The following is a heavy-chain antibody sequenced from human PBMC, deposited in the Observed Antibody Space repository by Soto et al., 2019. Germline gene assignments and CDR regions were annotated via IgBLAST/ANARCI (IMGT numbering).Heavy chain of an antibody. D-gene: IGHD4-17*01. J-gene: IGHJ4*02. Sequence: LSLTCTVSGGSISSYYWSWIRQPPGKGLEWIGYIYYSGSTNYNPSLKSRVTISVDTSKNQFSLKLSSVTAADTAVYYCASYDYGDDRGFDYWGQGTLVTVSS. CDR3: ASYDYGDDRGFDY. CDR2: IYYSGST. V-gene: IGHV4-59*01. CDR1: GGSISSYY.